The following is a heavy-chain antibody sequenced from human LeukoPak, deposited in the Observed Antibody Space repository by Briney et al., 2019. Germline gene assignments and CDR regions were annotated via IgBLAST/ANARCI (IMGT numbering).Heavy chain of an antibody. V-gene: IGHV3-23*01. CDR2: MTGSGDTI. J-gene: IGHJ6*02. Sequence: PGGSLRLSCAASGFTFSGYALSWVRQAPGKGLQWVSSMTGSGDTIFYADSVKGRFTISRDNSKNTLYLQMNSLRAEDTAVYYCAREGYASGTRYGMDVWGQGTTVTVSS. D-gene: IGHD3-10*01. CDR1: GFTFSGYA. CDR3: AREGYASGTRYGMDV.